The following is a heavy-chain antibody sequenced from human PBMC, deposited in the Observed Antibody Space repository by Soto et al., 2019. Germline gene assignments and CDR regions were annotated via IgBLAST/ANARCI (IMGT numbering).Heavy chain of an antibody. CDR3: ASGKKGYNRKYPYYSYYGLEV. CDR2: INHSGST. CDR1: GGSFSGYY. V-gene: IGHV4-34*01. D-gene: IGHD1-7*01. Sequence: TSDTVSFTCAVYGGSFSGYYWSWIRQPPGKWLEWIGEINHSGSTNYKKSLKSRVPISVDTSKTQFSLKLSSVTAADTAVYYCASGKKGYNRKYPYYSYYGLEVWAQGTTVNVS. J-gene: IGHJ6*02.